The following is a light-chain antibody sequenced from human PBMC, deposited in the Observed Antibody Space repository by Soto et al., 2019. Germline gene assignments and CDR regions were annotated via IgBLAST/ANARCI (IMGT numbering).Light chain of an antibody. Sequence: EIVLTQSPGTLSLSPGERATLSCRASQSVSSSYLAWYQQKPGQAPRLLIYGASSTATGIPDRFSGSGSGTDFTLTISRLEPEDFAVYYCQQYGSSPPRSYTFGQGTKLEIK. CDR1: QSVSSSY. V-gene: IGKV3-20*01. CDR2: GAS. CDR3: QQYGSSPPRSYT. J-gene: IGKJ2*01.